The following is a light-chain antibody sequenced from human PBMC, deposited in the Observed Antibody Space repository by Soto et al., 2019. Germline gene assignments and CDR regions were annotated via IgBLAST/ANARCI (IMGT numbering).Light chain of an antibody. CDR3: QHYGSSRT. Sequence: EIVLTQSPGTLSMSPGERATLSCRASQSVSSSYLAWYQQKPGQAPRLLIYDTSSRATGIPDRFSGSGSGTDFTLTISRLEPEDCAVYYCQHYGSSRTFGQGTKVETK. CDR1: QSVSSSY. V-gene: IGKV3-20*01. J-gene: IGKJ1*01. CDR2: DTS.